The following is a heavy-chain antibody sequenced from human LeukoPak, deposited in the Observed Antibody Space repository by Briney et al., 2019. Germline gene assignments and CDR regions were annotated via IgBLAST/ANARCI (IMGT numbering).Heavy chain of an antibody. CDR3: ANSYSYYMDV. J-gene: IGHJ6*03. CDR1: GFTFSSYA. V-gene: IGHV3-64*01. CDR2: ISSNGGST. Sequence: GGSLRLSCAASGFTFSSYAMHWVRQAPGKGLEYVSAISSNGGSTYYANSVKGRFAISRDNSKNTLYLQMGSLRAEDMAVYYCANSYSYYMDVWGKGTTVTVSS.